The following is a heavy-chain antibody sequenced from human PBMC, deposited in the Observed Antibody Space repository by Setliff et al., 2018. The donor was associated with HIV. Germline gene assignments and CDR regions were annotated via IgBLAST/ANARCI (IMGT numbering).Heavy chain of an antibody. J-gene: IGHJ3*01. CDR2: ISYNEYT. CDR1: GGSINSHY. V-gene: IGHV4-59*11. CDR3: ARDHNSGTLHAFDL. Sequence: SETLSLTCTVSGGSINSHYWSWIRQPPGEGLEWIGHISYNEYTNYNPSLKSRVTISLDTSKKHFSLDLYSVTAADTAVYYCARDHNSGTLHAFDLWGQGTKVTVS. D-gene: IGHD1-26*01.